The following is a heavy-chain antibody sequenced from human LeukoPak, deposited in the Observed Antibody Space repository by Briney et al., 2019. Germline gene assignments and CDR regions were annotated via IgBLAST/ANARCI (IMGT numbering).Heavy chain of an antibody. J-gene: IGHJ4*02. CDR1: GDSITGYY. CDR3: ARGGHGGVNLDY. D-gene: IGHD4-23*01. CDR2: IYYTGNT. Sequence: SETLSLTCSVSGDSITGYYWGWIRQPPGKGLEWIGNIYYTGNTYYNSSLKSRVTISLDTSKNQFSLKLSSVTAADTAVYYCARGGHGGVNLDYWGQGTLVTVSS. V-gene: IGHV4-38-2*02.